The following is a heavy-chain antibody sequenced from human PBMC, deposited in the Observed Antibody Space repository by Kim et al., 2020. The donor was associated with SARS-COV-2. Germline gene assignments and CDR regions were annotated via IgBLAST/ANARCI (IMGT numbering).Heavy chain of an antibody. Sequence: GGSLRLSCAASGFTFSSYAMHWVRQAPGKGLEWVAVISYDGSNKYYADSVKGRFTISRDNSKNTLYLQMNSLRAEDTAVYYCARGGPPRHDYSNYGLDYWGQGTLVTLSS. V-gene: IGHV3-30-3*01. J-gene: IGHJ4*02. D-gene: IGHD4-4*01. CDR1: GFTFSSYA. CDR3: ARGGPPRHDYSNYGLDY. CDR2: ISYDGSNK.